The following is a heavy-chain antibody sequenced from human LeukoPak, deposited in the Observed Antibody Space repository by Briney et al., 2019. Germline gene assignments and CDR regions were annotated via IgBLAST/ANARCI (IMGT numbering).Heavy chain of an antibody. D-gene: IGHD3-22*01. V-gene: IGHV3-23*01. CDR2: ISGSGGST. Sequence: GGSLRLSCAASGFTFSSYAMSWVRQAPGKGLEWVSAISGSGGSTYYADSVKGRFTISRDNSKNTLYLQMSSLRAEDTAVYYCAKMTSYYYDSNAYNFDYWGQGTLVTVSS. J-gene: IGHJ4*02. CDR1: GFTFSSYA. CDR3: AKMTSYYYDSNAYNFDY.